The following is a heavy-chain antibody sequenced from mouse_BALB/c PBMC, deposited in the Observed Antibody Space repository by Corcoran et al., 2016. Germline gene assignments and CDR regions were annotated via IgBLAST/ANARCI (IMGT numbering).Heavy chain of an antibody. Sequence: EVQLQQSGAELVKPGASVKLSCTASGFNIKDTSMHWVKQRPEQVLEWIGRIDPANGNTKYDPKFQGKATITADTSSNTAYLQLSSLTSEDTAVDYWARCEEGYALDYWGQGTSVTVSS. V-gene: IGHV14-3*02. CDR2: IDPANGNT. J-gene: IGHJ4*01. CDR3: ARCEEGYALDY. CDR1: GFNIKDTS.